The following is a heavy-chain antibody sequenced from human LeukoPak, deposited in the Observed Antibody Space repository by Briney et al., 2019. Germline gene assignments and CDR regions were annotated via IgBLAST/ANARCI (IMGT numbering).Heavy chain of an antibody. J-gene: IGHJ5*02. CDR1: GFTFTSSA. V-gene: IGHV1-18*01. D-gene: IGHD5-12*01. Sequence: ASVKVSCKASGFTFTSSAVQWVRQARGQRLEWMGWISAYNGNTNYAQKLQGRVTMTTDTSTSTAYMELRSLRSDDTAVYYCARDLVAISSGYDTNWFDPWGQGTLVTVSS. CDR2: ISAYNGNT. CDR3: ARDLVAISSGYDTNWFDP.